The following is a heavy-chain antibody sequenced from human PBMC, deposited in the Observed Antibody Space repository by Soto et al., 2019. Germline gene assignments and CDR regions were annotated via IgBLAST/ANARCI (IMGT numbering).Heavy chain of an antibody. CDR2: IYYSGST. J-gene: IGHJ5*02. Sequence: SETLSLTCTVSGGSISSSSYYWGWIRQPPGKGLEWIGSIYYSGSTYYNPSLKSRVTISVDTSKNQFSLKLSSVTAADTAVYYSARPQGYCSGGSCATDNWFDPWGQGTLVTVSS. CDR1: GGSISSSSYY. CDR3: ARPQGYCSGGSCATDNWFDP. V-gene: IGHV4-39*01. D-gene: IGHD2-15*01.